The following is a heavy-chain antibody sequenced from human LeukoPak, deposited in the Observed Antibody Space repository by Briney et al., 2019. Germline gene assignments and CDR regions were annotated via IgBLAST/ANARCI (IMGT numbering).Heavy chain of an antibody. CDR2: ISSSSSYI. CDR1: GFTFSSYN. Sequence: GGSLRLSCAASGFTFSSYNMNWVRQAPGKGLEWVSSISSSSSYIYYADSVRGRFTISRDNGKDSLYLQMNSLRAEVTAVYYCARDVGSGHGFDIWGQGTMVTVSS. V-gene: IGHV3-21*01. J-gene: IGHJ3*02. D-gene: IGHD6-19*01. CDR3: ARDVGSGHGFDI.